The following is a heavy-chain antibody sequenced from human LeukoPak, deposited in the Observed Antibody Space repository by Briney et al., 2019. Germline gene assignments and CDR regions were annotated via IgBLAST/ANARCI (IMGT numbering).Heavy chain of an antibody. J-gene: IGHJ4*02. CDR3: ARIGYSSSSIDY. Sequence: PGGSLRLSCAASGFAFSNYWMSWVRQAPGKGLEWVANIKQDGSVKHYVDSVKGRFTISRDNAKNSLYLQMNSLRAEDTAVYYCARIGYSSSSIDYWGQGTLVSVSS. D-gene: IGHD6-6*01. V-gene: IGHV3-7*01. CDR2: IKQDGSVK. CDR1: GFAFSNYW.